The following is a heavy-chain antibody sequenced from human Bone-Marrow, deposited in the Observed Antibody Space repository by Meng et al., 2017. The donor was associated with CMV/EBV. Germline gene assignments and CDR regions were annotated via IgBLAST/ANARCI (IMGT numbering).Heavy chain of an antibody. J-gene: IGHJ4*02. CDR2: IWYDGSNK. CDR3: SRDNHGPGLRFLEWLFDS. Sequence: GESLKISCAASGFTFSSYGMHWVRQAPGKGLEWVAVIWYDGSNKYYADSVKGRFTISRDNSKNTLYLQMNSLRAEDTAMYYCSRDNHGPGLRFLEWLFDSWGQGTLVTVSS. V-gene: IGHV3-33*01. D-gene: IGHD3-3*01. CDR1: GFTFSSYG.